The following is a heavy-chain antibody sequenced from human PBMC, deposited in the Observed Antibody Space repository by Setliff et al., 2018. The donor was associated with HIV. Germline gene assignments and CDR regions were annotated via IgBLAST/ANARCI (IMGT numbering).Heavy chain of an antibody. CDR2: IIHSGST. CDR3: AGRHRSGSYFDP. J-gene: IGHJ5*02. D-gene: IGHD3-10*01. Sequence: SETLSLTCAVYGGSFSGYYWSWIRQPPGKGLEWIGEIIHSGSTNYNPSLKSRVTISVDTSKNQFSLKLSSVTAADTAVYYCAGRHRSGSYFDPWGQGTLVTVSS. V-gene: IGHV4-34*12. CDR1: GGSFSGYY.